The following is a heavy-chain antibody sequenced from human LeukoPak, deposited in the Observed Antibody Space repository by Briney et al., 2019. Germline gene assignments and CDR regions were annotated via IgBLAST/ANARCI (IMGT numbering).Heavy chain of an antibody. CDR3: ARIEVYGGSFYFQH. V-gene: IGHV4-4*07. D-gene: IGHD4-17*01. CDR2: IYTSGST. CDR1: GGSISSYY. J-gene: IGHJ1*01. Sequence: SETLSLTCTVSGGSISSYYWSWIRQPAGKGLEWIGRIYTSGSTNYNPSLKSRVTMSVDTSKNQFSLKLSSVTAADTAVYYCARIEVYGGSFYFQHWGQGTLVTVSS.